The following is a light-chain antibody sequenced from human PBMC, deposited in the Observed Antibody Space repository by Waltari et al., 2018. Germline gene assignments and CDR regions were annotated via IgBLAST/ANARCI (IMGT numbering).Light chain of an antibody. Sequence: EIVLTQSPGTLSLSQGERATLPCRASQSLSRSRLAWYLHKPGQAPRLLIYGASGRATGIPDRFSGSGSGTDFSLTISRVEPEDFAVYYCQQYGSSVMYTFGQGTKLEIK. V-gene: IGKV3-20*01. J-gene: IGKJ2*01. CDR1: QSLSRSR. CDR2: GAS. CDR3: QQYGSSVMYT.